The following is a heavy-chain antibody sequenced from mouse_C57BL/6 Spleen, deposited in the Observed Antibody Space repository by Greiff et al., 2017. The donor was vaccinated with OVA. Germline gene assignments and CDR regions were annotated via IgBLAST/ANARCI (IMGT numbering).Heavy chain of an antibody. CDR1: GFSLTSYG. V-gene: IGHV2-5*01. CDR2: IWRGGST. D-gene: IGHD2-5*01. Sequence: QVQLQQLGPGLVQPSQSLSITCTVSGFSLTSYGVHWVRQSPGKGLEWLGVIWRGGSTDYNAAFMSRLSITKDNSKSQVFFKMNSLQADDTAIYYCAMPTIVTHYYAMDYWGQGTSVTVSS. CDR3: AMPTIVTHYYAMDY. J-gene: IGHJ4*01.